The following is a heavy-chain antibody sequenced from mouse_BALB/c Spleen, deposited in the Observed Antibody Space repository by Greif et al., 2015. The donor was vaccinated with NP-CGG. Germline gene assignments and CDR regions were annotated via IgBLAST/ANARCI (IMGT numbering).Heavy chain of an antibody. J-gene: IGHJ2*01. D-gene: IGHD1-1*01. CDR2: INPSNGRT. Sequence: VQLQQSGAELVKPGASVKLSCKASGYTFTSYWMHWVKQRPGQGLEWIGEINPSNGRTNYNEKFKSKATLTVDKSSSTAYMQLSSLTSEDSAVYYCARFYFDYWGQGTTLTVSS. CDR3: ARFYFDY. CDR1: GYTFTSYW. V-gene: IGHV1S81*02.